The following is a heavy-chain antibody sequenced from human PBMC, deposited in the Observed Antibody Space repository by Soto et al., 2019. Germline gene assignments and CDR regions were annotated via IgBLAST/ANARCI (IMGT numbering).Heavy chain of an antibody. Sequence: QVQLVESGGGLVKPGGSLRLSCAASGFTFSDYYMSWIRRAPGKGLEWVSYINSSSTYTNYADSVKGRFTISRDNAXXSLYLQMNSLRAEDTAVYYCARIIAAAGGRRYFDLWGRGTLVTVSS. CDR3: ARIIAAAGGRRYFDL. J-gene: IGHJ2*01. CDR1: GFTFSDYY. D-gene: IGHD6-13*01. V-gene: IGHV3-11*05. CDR2: INSSSTYT.